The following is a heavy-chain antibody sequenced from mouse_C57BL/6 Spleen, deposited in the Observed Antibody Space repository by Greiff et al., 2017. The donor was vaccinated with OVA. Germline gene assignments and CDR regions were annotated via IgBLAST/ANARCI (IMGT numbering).Heavy chain of an antibody. CDR2: IYPGDGDT. J-gene: IGHJ4*01. CDR3: ASRGNYEDAMDY. Sequence: QVTLKESGPELVKPGASVKISCKASGYAFSSSWMNWVKQRPGKGLEWIGRIYPGDGDTNYNGKFKGKATLTADKSSSTAYMQLSSLTSEDSAVYFCASRGNYEDAMDYWGQGTSVTVSS. V-gene: IGHV1-82*01. CDR1: GYAFSSSW. D-gene: IGHD2-1*01.